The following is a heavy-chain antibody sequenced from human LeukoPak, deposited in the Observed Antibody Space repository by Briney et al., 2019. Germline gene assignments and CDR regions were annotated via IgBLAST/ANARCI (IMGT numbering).Heavy chain of an antibody. CDR3: ARNAPLDY. D-gene: IGHD2-2*01. CDR2: IKLDGREK. V-gene: IGHV3-7*01. CDR1: GFTFSNSW. J-gene: IGHJ4*02. Sequence: GGSLRLSCAASGFTFSNSWMSWVRQAPGKGLEWLAYIKLDGREKYYVDSVRGRFTISRDNAKQSLYLEMNILRAEDTAVYYCARNAPLDYWGREPWSPSPQ.